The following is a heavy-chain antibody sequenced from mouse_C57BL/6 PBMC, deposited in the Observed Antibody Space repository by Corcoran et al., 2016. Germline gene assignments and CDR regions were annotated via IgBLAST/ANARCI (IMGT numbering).Heavy chain of an antibody. CDR3: ARPYYYGSFWYFDV. J-gene: IGHJ1*03. CDR1: GYTFTDYY. Sequence: QVQLQQSGPELVKPGASVKISCKASGYTFTDYYINWVKQRPGQGLEWIGWIFPGSGSTYYNEKFKGKATLTVDKSSSTDYMLLSSLTSEDSAVYFCARPYYYGSFWYFDVWGTGTTVTVSS. D-gene: IGHD1-1*01. V-gene: IGHV1-75*01. CDR2: IFPGSGST.